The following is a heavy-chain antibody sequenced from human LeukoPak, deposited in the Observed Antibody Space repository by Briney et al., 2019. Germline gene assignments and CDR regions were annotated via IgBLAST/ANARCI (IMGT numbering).Heavy chain of an antibody. Sequence: GGSLRLSCTASGFTFSTYWMSWVRQAPGKGLEWVANTREDGSEKYYVDSVKGRFTISRDNAKNSLYLQMNSLRAEDTAVYYCARDNDVSGHYGYFDYWGQGTLVIVSS. CDR2: TREDGSEK. V-gene: IGHV3-7*01. D-gene: IGHD3-22*01. CDR3: ARDNDVSGHYGYFDY. J-gene: IGHJ4*02. CDR1: GFTFSTYW.